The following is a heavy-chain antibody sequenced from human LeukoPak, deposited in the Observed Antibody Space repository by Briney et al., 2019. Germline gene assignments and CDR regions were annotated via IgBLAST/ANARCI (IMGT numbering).Heavy chain of an antibody. Sequence: GGSLRLSCAASGFTVSSNYMSWVRQAPGKGLKWVSEIYSDGSTYYAASVKGRFTISRDNAKNYLYLEMNSLRDEDTALYYCVKDTRGSESPNFDSWGQGTLVTVSS. CDR3: VKDTRGSESPNFDS. CDR1: GFTVSSNY. D-gene: IGHD3-10*01. CDR2: IYSDGST. J-gene: IGHJ4*02. V-gene: IGHV3-53*05.